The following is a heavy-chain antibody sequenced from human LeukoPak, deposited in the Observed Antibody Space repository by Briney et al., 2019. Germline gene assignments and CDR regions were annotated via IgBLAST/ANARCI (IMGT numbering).Heavy chain of an antibody. Sequence: ASVNVSCKASGYTFTSYYMHWVRQAPGQGLEWMGIINPSGGSTSYAQKFQGRVTMTRDTSTSTVYMELSSLRSEDTAVYYCARASQRYSYGYFLDYWGQGTLVTVSS. J-gene: IGHJ4*02. V-gene: IGHV1-46*01. CDR3: ARASQRYSYGYFLDY. CDR2: INPSGGST. CDR1: GYTFTSYY. D-gene: IGHD5-18*01.